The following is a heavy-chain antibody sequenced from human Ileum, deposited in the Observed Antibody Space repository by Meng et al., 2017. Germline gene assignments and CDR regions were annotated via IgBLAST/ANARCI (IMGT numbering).Heavy chain of an antibody. D-gene: IGHD3-10*01. Sequence: QLQLQESGPGLVKPSGTLSLTYAVSGGSISSSNWWSWVRQPPEKGLEWIGEIHHSGTTNYSPSLKSRLTISVDKSKNQFSLKLQSVTAADTAVYFCARGVVSGSHYNTYWGQGILVTVSS. CDR2: IHHSGTT. CDR3: ARGVVSGSHYNTY. CDR1: GGSISSSNW. V-gene: IGHV4-4*02. J-gene: IGHJ4*02.